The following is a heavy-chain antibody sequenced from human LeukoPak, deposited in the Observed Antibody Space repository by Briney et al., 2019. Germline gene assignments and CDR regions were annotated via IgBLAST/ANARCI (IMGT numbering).Heavy chain of an antibody. CDR3: AKYTVAYRMTLDY. CDR2: IGGSGEST. J-gene: IGHJ4*02. D-gene: IGHD4-11*01. Sequence: GGSLRLSCEASGFTFKSYGMSWVRQAPGKGLEWVSAIGGSGESTYYADSVKGRFTISRDNSKNTLYLQMNSLRAEDTAMYYCAKYTVAYRMTLDYWGQGTLVTVSS. V-gene: IGHV3-23*01. CDR1: GFTFKSYG.